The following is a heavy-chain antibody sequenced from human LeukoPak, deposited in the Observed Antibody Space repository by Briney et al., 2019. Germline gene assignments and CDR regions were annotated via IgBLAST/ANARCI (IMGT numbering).Heavy chain of an antibody. D-gene: IGHD6-19*01. CDR2: ISSSSTYI. CDR1: GFTFSSYS. J-gene: IGHJ6*02. CDR3: ARRADDYYYGMDV. V-gene: IGHV3-21*01. Sequence: KTGGSLRLSCAASGFTFSSYSMNWVRQAPGKGLEWVSSISSSSTYIYYADSVKGRFTITGDNAKNSLFLQMNNLRVEDTAVYYCARRADDYYYGMDVWGQGTTVTVSS.